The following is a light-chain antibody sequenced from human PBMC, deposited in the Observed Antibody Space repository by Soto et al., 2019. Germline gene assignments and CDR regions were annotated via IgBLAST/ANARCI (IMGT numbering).Light chain of an antibody. CDR3: QQYGSSPSIT. CDR2: GAS. J-gene: IGKJ5*01. V-gene: IGKV3-20*01. Sequence: EIMMTQSPVTLSVSPGERATLSFRPSQSVSSSYLAWYQQKPGQAPRLLIYGASSRATGIPDRFSGSGSGTDFTLTISRLEPEDFAVYYCQQYGSSPSITFGQGTRLEIK. CDR1: QSVSSSY.